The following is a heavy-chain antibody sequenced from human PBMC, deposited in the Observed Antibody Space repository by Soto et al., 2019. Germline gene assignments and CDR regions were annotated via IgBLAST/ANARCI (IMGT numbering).Heavy chain of an antibody. CDR2: ISAYNGNT. D-gene: IGHD2-2*01. J-gene: IGHJ3*02. CDR1: GYTFTSYG. V-gene: IGHV1-18*01. Sequence: ASVKVSCKASGYTFTSYGISWVRQAPGQGLEWMGWISAYNGNTNYAQKLQGRVTMTTDTSTSTAYMELRSLRSDDTAVYYCARPRYCSSTSCTMDAFDIWGQGTMVTVSS. CDR3: ARPRYCSSTSCTMDAFDI.